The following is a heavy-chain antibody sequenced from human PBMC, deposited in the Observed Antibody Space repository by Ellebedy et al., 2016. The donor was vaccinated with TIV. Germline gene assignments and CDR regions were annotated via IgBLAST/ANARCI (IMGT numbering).Heavy chain of an antibody. Sequence: SETLSLTCTVSGGSIRSFYWSWIRQSPGKGLEWIGYIFNSGSANYNPSLKSRVTMSVDTSKNQFSLRLNSVTAADTAVYYCARVNWFGELGGYLDSWGQGTLVTVSS. J-gene: IGHJ4*02. CDR2: IFNSGSA. CDR1: GGSIRSFY. V-gene: IGHV4-59*01. CDR3: ARVNWFGELGGYLDS. D-gene: IGHD3-10*01.